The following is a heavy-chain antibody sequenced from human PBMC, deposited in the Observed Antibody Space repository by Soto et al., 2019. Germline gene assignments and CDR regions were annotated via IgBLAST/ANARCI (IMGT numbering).Heavy chain of an antibody. CDR1: GFNFSSFA. J-gene: IGHJ4*02. D-gene: IGHD2-21*01. Sequence: WGSLRLSCEASGFNFSSFAMTWVRQALGKGLEWVSAISPGTGNTYYADSVKGRFTISRDNSKNTLYLQMNTVRAEDTAVYYCAKCVIHCYLQNWGQRTLVTVSS. CDR2: ISPGTGNT. V-gene: IGHV3-23*01. CDR3: AKCVIHCYLQN.